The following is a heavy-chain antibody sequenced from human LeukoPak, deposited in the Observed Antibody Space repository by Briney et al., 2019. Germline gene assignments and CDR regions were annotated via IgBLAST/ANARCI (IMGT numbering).Heavy chain of an antibody. CDR3: ARGPHYDILTGYFRPYFYYMDV. Sequence: ASVKVSCKPSGYTFTAHIIHWVRQAPGQSLEWLGWINAANGNIKYSQEFQGRLTITRDSSASTAYMELSSLRSEDMAVYYCARGPHYDILTGYFRPYFYYMDVWGEGTTVTVSS. CDR1: GYTFTAHI. V-gene: IGHV1-3*03. CDR2: INAANGNI. D-gene: IGHD3-9*01. J-gene: IGHJ6*03.